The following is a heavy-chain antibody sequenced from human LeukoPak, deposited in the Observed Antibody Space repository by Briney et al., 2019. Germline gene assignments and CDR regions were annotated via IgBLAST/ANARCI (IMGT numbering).Heavy chain of an antibody. CDR2: IYYSGSN. CDR3: ANMGYSYAPGLFDP. CDR1: GGSISSSGYY. V-gene: IGHV4-39*07. Sequence: SETLSLTCTVSGGSISSSGYYWGWIRQTPGKGLEWIGSIYYSGSNYHNPSLKSRVSMPVDTSKNQFSLKLSSVTAADTAVYYCANMGYSYAPGLFDPWGQGTLVTVSS. D-gene: IGHD5-18*01. J-gene: IGHJ5*02.